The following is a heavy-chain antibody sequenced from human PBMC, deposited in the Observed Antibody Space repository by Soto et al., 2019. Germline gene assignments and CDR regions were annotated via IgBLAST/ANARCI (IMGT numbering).Heavy chain of an antibody. CDR2: LSGSGGAT. D-gene: IGHD2-2*01. V-gene: IGHV3-23*01. CDR3: ATDLDADAPRAFDI. CDR1: RFPFNSYA. Sequence: EVQLLESGGGWVQPRGSLRLSCAASRFPFNSYAMSWVLQAPGKGLEWGTALSGSGGATYYVGSVKGRFTISRDNSKDTLYLQMNSLRVEDTAIYHCATDLDADAPRAFDIWGQGTMVTVSS. J-gene: IGHJ3*02.